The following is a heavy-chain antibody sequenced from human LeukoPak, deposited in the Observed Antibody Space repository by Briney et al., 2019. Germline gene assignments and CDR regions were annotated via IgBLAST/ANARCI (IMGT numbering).Heavy chain of an antibody. D-gene: IGHD5-12*01. J-gene: IGHJ4*02. V-gene: IGHV1-69*05. Sequence: VASVKVSCKASGGTFSSYAISWVRQAPGQGLEWMGRIIPIFGTANYAQKFQGRVTITTDESTSTAYMELSSLRSEDTAVYYCARAPGYNGYADFDYWGQGTLVTVSS. CDR3: ARAPGYNGYADFDY. CDR2: IIPIFGTA. CDR1: GGTFSSYA.